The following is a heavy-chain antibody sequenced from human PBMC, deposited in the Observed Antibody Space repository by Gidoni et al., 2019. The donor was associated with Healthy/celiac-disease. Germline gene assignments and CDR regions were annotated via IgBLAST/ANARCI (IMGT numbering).Heavy chain of an antibody. CDR2: IKSKTDGETT. J-gene: IGHJ4*02. CDR3: TTVDGYYVDY. CDR1: GFTFSNAW. D-gene: IGHD4-17*01. V-gene: IGHV3-15*01. Sequence: EVQLVESGGGLVKPGGSFRLSCAASGFTFSNAWMSWVRQAPGKGLEWVGRIKSKTDGETTDYAAPVKGRFTISRDDSKNTLYLQMNSLKTEDTAVYYCTTVDGYYVDYWGQGTLVTVSS.